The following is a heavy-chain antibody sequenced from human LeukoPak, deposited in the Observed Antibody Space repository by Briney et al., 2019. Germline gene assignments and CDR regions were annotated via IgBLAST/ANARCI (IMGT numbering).Heavy chain of an antibody. D-gene: IGHD4-17*01. CDR3: ARGGYGDYFDY. CDR1: GGSFSGYY. CDR2: INHSGST. Sequence: SETLSLTCAVYGGSFSGYYWSWIRQPPGKRLEWIGEINHSGSTNYNPSLKSRVTISVDTSKNQFSLKLSSVTAADTAVYYCARGGYGDYFDYWGQGTLVTVSS. J-gene: IGHJ4*02. V-gene: IGHV4-34*01.